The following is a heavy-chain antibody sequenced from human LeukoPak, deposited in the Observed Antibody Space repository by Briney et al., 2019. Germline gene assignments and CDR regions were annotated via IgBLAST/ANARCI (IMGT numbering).Heavy chain of an antibody. CDR2: MYYSGST. D-gene: IGHD6-19*01. J-gene: IGHJ3*02. V-gene: IGHV4-39*01. CDR3: ARQRVAVAGDAFDI. Sequence: GSLRLSCAASGFTFSSYSMNWVRQPPGKGLEWIGTMYYSGSTHHNPSLKSRVTISVDTSKNQFSLKLSSVTAADTAVYYCARQRVAVAGDAFDIWGQGTMVTVSS. CDR1: GFTFSSYSMN.